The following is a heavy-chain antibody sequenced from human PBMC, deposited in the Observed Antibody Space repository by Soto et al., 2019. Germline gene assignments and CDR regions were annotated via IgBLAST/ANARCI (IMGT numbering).Heavy chain of an antibody. V-gene: IGHV3-21*01. CDR2: ISSSSSYI. CDR1: GFTFSSYS. D-gene: IGHD5-18*01. CDR3: ARDTAMVTYYYYGMDV. Sequence: EVQLVESGGGLVKPGGSLRLSCAASGFTFSSYSMNWVRQAPGKGLEWVSSISSSSSYIYYADSVKGRFTISRDNAKNSLYLQMNSLRAEDTAVYYCARDTAMVTYYYYGMDVWGQGTTVTVSS. J-gene: IGHJ6*02.